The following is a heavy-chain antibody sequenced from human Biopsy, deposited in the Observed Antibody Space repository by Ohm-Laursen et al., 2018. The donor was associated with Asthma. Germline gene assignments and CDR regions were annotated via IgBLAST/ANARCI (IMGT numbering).Heavy chain of an antibody. V-gene: IGHV3-53*01. Sequence: GSLRLSCTASGFTFSDCSMTCVRQAPGKGLEWVSTVYSGGDTFYAESVQGRFTLSRDFSKNTVYLQMRSLTTEDTAIYFCATSYFYDSSGWGYWGQGSLVTVSS. J-gene: IGHJ4*02. CDR2: VYSGGDT. D-gene: IGHD3-22*01. CDR1: GFTFSDCS. CDR3: ATSYFYDSSGWGY.